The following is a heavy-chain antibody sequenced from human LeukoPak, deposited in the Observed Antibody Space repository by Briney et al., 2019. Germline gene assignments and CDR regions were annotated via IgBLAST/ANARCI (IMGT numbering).Heavy chain of an antibody. J-gene: IGHJ2*01. Sequence: KTSEILSLTCTVSGGSVSSDSWNWIRQSPGKGLEWIGYIYNTGSSNHNPSLKNRVTISFDKSKSHLSLNLTSVTAADTAIYYCARHGKMSLVQGAFWYFDLWGRGTLVTVSS. CDR3: ARHGKMSLVQGAFWYFDL. D-gene: IGHD3-10*01. CDR2: IYNTGSS. CDR1: GGSVSSDS. V-gene: IGHV4-59*08.